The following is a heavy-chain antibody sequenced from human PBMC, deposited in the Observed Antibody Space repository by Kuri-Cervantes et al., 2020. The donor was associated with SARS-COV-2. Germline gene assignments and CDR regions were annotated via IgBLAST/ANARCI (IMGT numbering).Heavy chain of an antibody. CDR2: ISYDGSNK. V-gene: IGHV3-30-3*01. CDR3: ARDPEYSSGWYERGYYFDY. Sequence: GGSLRLSCAASGFTFSCYAMHWVRQAPGKGLEWVAVISYDGSNKYYANSVKGRFTISRDNSKNTLYLQMNSLRAEDTAVYYCARDPEYSSGWYERGYYFDYWGQGTLVTVSS. D-gene: IGHD6-19*01. J-gene: IGHJ4*02. CDR1: GFTFSCYA.